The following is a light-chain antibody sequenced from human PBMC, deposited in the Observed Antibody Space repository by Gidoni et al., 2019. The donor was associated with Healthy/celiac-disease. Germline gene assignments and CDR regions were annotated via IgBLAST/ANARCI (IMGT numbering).Light chain of an antibody. CDR2: GAS. Sequence: IKMTQSPPSLSASVGVRVTLTRRASQSISSYLNWYLQKPGEAPTLLIYGASHLQSGFPPRYSDSGSETDFTLTNSSLQPEDCTTDYCRQSYSTPITSGKGTRLEIK. V-gene: IGKV1-39*01. CDR3: RQSYSTPIT. CDR1: QSISSY. J-gene: IGKJ5*01.